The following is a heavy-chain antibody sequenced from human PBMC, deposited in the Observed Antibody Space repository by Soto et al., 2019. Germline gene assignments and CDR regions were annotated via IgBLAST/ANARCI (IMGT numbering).Heavy chain of an antibody. J-gene: IGHJ4*02. CDR2: IRVTGSDT. CDR1: VFTFSSYD. Sequence: EVQLLESGGGLVQPGGSLGLSCAASVFTFSSYDMSWVRQAPGKGLEYVSSIRVTGSDTYYADSVKGRFTISRDNSKNTLYLQMNSLRVEDTAVYYCARTTTTKSRDYWGQGTLVTVSS. V-gene: IGHV3-23*01. CDR3: ARTTTTKSRDY. D-gene: IGHD4-17*01.